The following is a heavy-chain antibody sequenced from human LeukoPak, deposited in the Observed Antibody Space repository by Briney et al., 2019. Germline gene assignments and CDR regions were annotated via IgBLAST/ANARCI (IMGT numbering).Heavy chain of an antibody. CDR3: ARDHYYGSGTQVEYFDY. V-gene: IGHV3-48*03. J-gene: IGHJ4*02. CDR1: GFTFSSYE. Sequence: PGGSLRLSCAASGFTFSSYEMSWVRQAPGKGLEWVSYISSSGSTIYYADSVKGRFTISRDNAKNSLYLQMNSLRAEDTAVYYCARDHYYGSGTQVEYFDYWGQGTLVTVSS. D-gene: IGHD3-10*01. CDR2: ISSSGSTI.